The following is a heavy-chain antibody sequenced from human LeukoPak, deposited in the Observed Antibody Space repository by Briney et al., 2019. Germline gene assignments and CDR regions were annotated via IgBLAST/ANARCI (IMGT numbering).Heavy chain of an antibody. CDR2: IYHSGST. V-gene: IGHV4-59*12. CDR1: GGSISSYY. Sequence: SETLSLTCTVSGGSISSYYWSWIRQPPGKGLEWIGEIYHSGSTNYNPSLKSRVTISVDKSKNQFSLKLSSVTAADTAVYYCARLYGSGSGWTDYWGQGTLVTVSS. J-gene: IGHJ4*02. CDR3: ARLYGSGSGWTDY. D-gene: IGHD6-19*01.